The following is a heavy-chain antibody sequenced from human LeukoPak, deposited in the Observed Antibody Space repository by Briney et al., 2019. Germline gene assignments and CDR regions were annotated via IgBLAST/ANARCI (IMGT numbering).Heavy chain of an antibody. J-gene: IGHJ4*02. CDR2: INPNSGGT. Sequence: ASVKVSCKASGYTFTGYYMHWVRQAPGQGLEWMGWINPNSGGTNYAQKFQGRVTMTRDTSISTAYMELSRLRSDDTAVYYCARAPTYYYDSSGHYSFDYWGQGTLVTVSS. D-gene: IGHD3-22*01. CDR3: ARAPTYYYDSSGHYSFDY. CDR1: GYTFTGYY. V-gene: IGHV1-2*02.